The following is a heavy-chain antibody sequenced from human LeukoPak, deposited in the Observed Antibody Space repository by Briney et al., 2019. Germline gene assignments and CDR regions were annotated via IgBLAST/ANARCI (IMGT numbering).Heavy chain of an antibody. J-gene: IGHJ4*02. CDR1: GFTFTSSA. D-gene: IGHD4-17*01. CDR2: IVVGSGNT. CDR3: AALDYGDYYFDY. V-gene: IGHV1-58*01. Sequence: SVKVSCKASGFTFTSSAVQWVRQARGQRLDWIGWIVVGSGNTNYAQKFQERVTITRDMSTSTAYMELSSLRSEDTAVYYCAALDYGDYYFDYWGQGTLVTVSS.